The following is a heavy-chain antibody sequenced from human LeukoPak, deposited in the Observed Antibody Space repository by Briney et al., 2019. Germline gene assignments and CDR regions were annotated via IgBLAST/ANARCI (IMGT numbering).Heavy chain of an antibody. V-gene: IGHV3-48*03. CDR1: GFTFSGYE. Sequence: PGGSLRLSCAASGFTFSGYEMNWVRQAPGKGLEWVSYISSSGSTIHYADSVKGRFTISRDNAKNSLYLQMNSLRAEDTAVYYCARPLDRGYSSGWYRYGFDYWGQGTLVTVSS. J-gene: IGHJ4*02. D-gene: IGHD6-19*01. CDR2: ISSSGSTI. CDR3: ARPLDRGYSSGWYRYGFDY.